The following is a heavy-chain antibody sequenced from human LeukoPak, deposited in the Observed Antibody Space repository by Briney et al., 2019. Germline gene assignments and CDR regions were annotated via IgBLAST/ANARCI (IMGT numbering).Heavy chain of an antibody. Sequence: PGGSLRLSCAASGFRFSDYSMNWVRQAPGKGLEWISYIGISSGNTNYADPVKGRFTISGDKAKNSLYLQMNSLRVEDTAVYYCARDYKYAFDNWGQGTLVTVSS. D-gene: IGHD5-24*01. CDR1: GFRFSDYS. V-gene: IGHV3-48*01. J-gene: IGHJ4*02. CDR2: IGISSGNT. CDR3: ARDYKYAFDN.